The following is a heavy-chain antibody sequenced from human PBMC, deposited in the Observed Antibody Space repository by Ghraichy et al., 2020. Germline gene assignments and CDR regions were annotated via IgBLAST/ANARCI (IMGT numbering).Heavy chain of an antibody. Sequence: SETLSLTCTVSGGSISSYYWSWIRQPPGKGLEWIGYIYYSGSTNYNPSLKSRVTISVHMSKNQFSLKLSSVTAADTAVYYCVRHGGTYYYYYGMDVWGQGTTVTVSS. CDR1: GGSISSYY. CDR2: IYYSGST. V-gene: IGHV4-59*08. D-gene: IGHD1-26*01. CDR3: VRHGGTYYYYYGMDV. J-gene: IGHJ6*02.